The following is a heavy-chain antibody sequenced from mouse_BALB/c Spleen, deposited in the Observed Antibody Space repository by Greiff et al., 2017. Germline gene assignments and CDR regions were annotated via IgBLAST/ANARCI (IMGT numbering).Heavy chain of an antibody. J-gene: IGHJ3*01. Sequence: EVQLVESGPGLVKPSQSLSLTCSVTGYSITSGYYWNWIRQFPGNKLEWMGYISYDGSNNYNPSLKNRISITRDTSKNQFFLKLNSVTTEDTATYYCATSMITGFAYWGQGTLVTVSA. CDR1: GYSITSGYY. CDR2: ISYDGSN. V-gene: IGHV3-6*02. CDR3: ATSMITGFAY. D-gene: IGHD2-4*01.